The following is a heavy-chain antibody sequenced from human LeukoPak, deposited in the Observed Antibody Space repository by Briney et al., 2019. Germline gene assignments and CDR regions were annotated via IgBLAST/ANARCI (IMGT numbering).Heavy chain of an antibody. CDR2: IKIKIDGGTT. Sequence: PGGSLRLSCAASGFTFSHAWMTWVRQAPGKGLEWVGRIKIKIDGGTTVYTAPVKGRFTISRDDSKNTLYLQMNSLKTEDTAVYYCTTGSRRYYYDSSGYYPFYYYYYGMDVWGQGTTVTVSS. J-gene: IGHJ6*02. CDR3: TTGSRRYYYDSSGYYPFYYYYYGMDV. D-gene: IGHD3-22*01. CDR1: GFTFSHAW. V-gene: IGHV3-15*01.